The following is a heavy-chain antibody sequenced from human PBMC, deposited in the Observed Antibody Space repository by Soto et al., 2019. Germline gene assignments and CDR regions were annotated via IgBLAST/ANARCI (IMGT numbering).Heavy chain of an antibody. CDR3: AGSGSYRYYGMDV. V-gene: IGHV3-74*01. CDR2: INSDGSST. Sequence: EVPLVESGGGLVQPGGSLRLSCAASGFNLSSYWMHWVRQAPGKGLVWVSRINSDGSSTSYADSVKGRFTISRDNDKNTQYLRMNSLRAEDTAVYYCAGSGSYRYYGMDVWGQGTTVTVSS. D-gene: IGHD3-10*01. J-gene: IGHJ6*02. CDR1: GFNLSSYW.